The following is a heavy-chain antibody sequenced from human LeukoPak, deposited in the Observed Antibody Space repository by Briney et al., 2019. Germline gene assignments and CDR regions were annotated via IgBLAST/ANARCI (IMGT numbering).Heavy chain of an antibody. CDR3: ARDIVMVTYWFDP. CDR2: INPNSGGT. Sequence: ASVKLSCTSSGYTFTGYYMHWVRQPPGQGLERMGWINPNSGGTNYAQKFQGRVSMTRDTSISTAYMGLSRLRSDDTAVYYCARDIVMVTYWFDPWGQGTLVTVSS. J-gene: IGHJ5*02. D-gene: IGHD5-18*01. CDR1: GYTFTGYY. V-gene: IGHV1-2*02.